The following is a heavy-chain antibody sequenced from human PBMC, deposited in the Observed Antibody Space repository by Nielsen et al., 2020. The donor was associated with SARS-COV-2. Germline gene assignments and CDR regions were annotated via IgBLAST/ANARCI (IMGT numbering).Heavy chain of an antibody. Sequence: ASVKVSCKASGYTFTSYGISWVRQAPGQGLEWMGWISAYNGNTNYAQKLQGRVTMTTDTSTSTAYMELRSLRSDDTAVYYCARHENYVDNYWYFDLWGRGTLVTVSS. D-gene: IGHD4-23*01. CDR2: ISAYNGNT. V-gene: IGHV1-18*01. CDR3: ARHENYVDNYWYFDL. J-gene: IGHJ2*01. CDR1: GYTFTSYG.